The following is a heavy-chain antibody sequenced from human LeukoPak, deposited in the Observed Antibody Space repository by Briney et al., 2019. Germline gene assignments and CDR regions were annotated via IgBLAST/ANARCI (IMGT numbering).Heavy chain of an antibody. Sequence: ESLKIFCKGSGYSFTSYWLGWVRQMPGKGLEWMGIFYRGDSDTRYSPSFQGPVTISADKSISTAYLQWSSLKASDTAMYYCARHRGRIAAAGYFDYWGQGTLVTVSS. CDR3: ARHRGRIAAAGYFDY. CDR2: FYRGDSDT. V-gene: IGHV5-51*01. J-gene: IGHJ4*02. CDR1: GYSFTSYW. D-gene: IGHD6-13*01.